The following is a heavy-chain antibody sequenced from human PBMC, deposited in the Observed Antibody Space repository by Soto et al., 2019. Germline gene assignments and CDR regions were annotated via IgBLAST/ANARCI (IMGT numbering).Heavy chain of an antibody. CDR3: ARRAPFEYSSSYYYYYGMDV. CDR2: MNPNSGNT. Sequence: ASVKVSCEACGYTFTSYDINWVRQATGQGLEWMGWMNPNSGNTGYAQKFQGRVTMTRNTSISTAYMELSSLRSEDTAVYYCARRAPFEYSSSYYYYYGMDVWGQGTTVTVSS. J-gene: IGHJ6*02. D-gene: IGHD6-6*01. CDR1: GYTFTSYD. V-gene: IGHV1-8*01.